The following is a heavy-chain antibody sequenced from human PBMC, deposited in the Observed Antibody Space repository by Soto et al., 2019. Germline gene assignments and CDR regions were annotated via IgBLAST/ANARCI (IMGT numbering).Heavy chain of an antibody. CDR2: ISYDGSNK. CDR1: GFTFSSYA. J-gene: IGHJ6*02. D-gene: IGHD2-8*01. Sequence: SLRLSCAASGFTFSSYAMHWVRQAPGKGLEWVAVISYDGSNKYYADSVKGRFTISRDNSKNTLYLQMNSLRAEDTAVYYCANGVYYYGMAVWGQGTTVTVSS. V-gene: IGHV3-30-3*01. CDR3: ANGVYYYGMAV.